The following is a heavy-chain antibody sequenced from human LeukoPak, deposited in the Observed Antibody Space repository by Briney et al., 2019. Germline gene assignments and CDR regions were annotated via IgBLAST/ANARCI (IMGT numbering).Heavy chain of an antibody. D-gene: IGHD3-16*02. CDR3: ARGRYYDYVWGSYRPGRYGMDV. CDR1: GGSVSSGSYY. Sequence: SETLSLTCTVSGGSVSSGSYYWSWIRQPPGKGLEWIGYIYYSGSTNYNPSLKSRVTISVDTSKNQFSLKLSSVTAADTAVYYCARGRYYDYVWGSYRPGRYGMDVWGQGTTVTVSS. CDR2: IYYSGST. V-gene: IGHV4-61*01. J-gene: IGHJ6*02.